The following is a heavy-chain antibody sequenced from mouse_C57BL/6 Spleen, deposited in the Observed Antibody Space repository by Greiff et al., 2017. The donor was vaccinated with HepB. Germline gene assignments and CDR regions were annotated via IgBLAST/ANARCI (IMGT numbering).Heavy chain of an antibody. Sequence: EVKLMESGGGLVKPGGSLKLSCAASGFTFSDYGMHWVRQAPEKGLEWVAYISSGSSTIYYADTVKGRFTISRDNAKNTLFLQMTSLRSEDTAMYYCARKTLYGPHWYVDVWGTGTTVTVSS. CDR3: ARKTLYGPHWYVDV. V-gene: IGHV5-17*01. CDR1: GFTFSDYG. D-gene: IGHD1-1*01. J-gene: IGHJ1*03. CDR2: ISSGSSTI.